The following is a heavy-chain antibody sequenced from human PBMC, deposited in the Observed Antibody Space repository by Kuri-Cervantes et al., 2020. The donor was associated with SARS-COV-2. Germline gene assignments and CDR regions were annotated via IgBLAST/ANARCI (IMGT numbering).Heavy chain of an antibody. CDR2: IIPIFGTA. CDR1: GYTFTSYD. J-gene: IGHJ6*03. Sequence: SVKVSCKASGYTFTSYDISWVRQAPGQGLEWMGRIIPIFGTANYAQKFQGRVTITADESTSTAYMELSSLRSEDTAVYYCASGPRTGESSLYYYYMDVWGKGTTVTVSS. V-gene: IGHV1-69*13. D-gene: IGHD7-27*01. CDR3: ASGPRTGESSLYYYYMDV.